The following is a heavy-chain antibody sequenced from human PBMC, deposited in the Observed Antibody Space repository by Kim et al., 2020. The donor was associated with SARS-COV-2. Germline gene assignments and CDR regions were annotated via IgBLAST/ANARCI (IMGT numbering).Heavy chain of an antibody. CDR2: NT. D-gene: IGHD3-10*01. V-gene: IGHV1-8*01. Sequence: NTGYAQKFQGRVTMTRNTSISTAYMELSSLRSEDTAVYYCASVSGSGIHYWGQGTLVTVSS. CDR3: ASVSGSGIHY. J-gene: IGHJ4*02.